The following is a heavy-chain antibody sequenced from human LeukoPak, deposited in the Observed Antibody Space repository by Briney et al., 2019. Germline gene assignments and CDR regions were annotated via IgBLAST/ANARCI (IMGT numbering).Heavy chain of an antibody. CDR2: ISGSGGST. CDR3: ARDFTTGYNWFDP. D-gene: IGHD1-1*01. V-gene: IGHV3-23*01. J-gene: IGHJ5*02. CDR1: GFTFSSYA. Sequence: GGSLRLSCAASGFTFSSYAMSWVRQAPGKGLEWVSAISGSGGSTYYADSVKGRFTISRDNAKNSLYLQMNSLRAEDTAVYYCARDFTTGYNWFDPWGQGTLVTVSS.